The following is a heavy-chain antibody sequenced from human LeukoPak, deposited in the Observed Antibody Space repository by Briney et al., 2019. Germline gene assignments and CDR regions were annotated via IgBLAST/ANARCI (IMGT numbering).Heavy chain of an antibody. D-gene: IGHD4-17*01. CDR1: GFTFSSYG. J-gene: IGHJ3*02. Sequence: PGGSLRLSCAASGFTFSSYGMHWVRQAPGKGLEWVAVISYDGSNKYYADSVKGRFTISRDNSKNTLYLQMNSLRAEDTAVYYCAKDPSVTPADDAFDIWGQGTMVTVSS. V-gene: IGHV3-30*18. CDR3: AKDPSVTPADDAFDI. CDR2: ISYDGSNK.